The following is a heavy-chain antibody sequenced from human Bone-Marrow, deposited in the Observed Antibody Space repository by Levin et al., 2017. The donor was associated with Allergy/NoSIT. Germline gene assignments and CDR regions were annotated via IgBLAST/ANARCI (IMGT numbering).Heavy chain of an antibody. D-gene: IGHD3-10*01. Sequence: GESLKISCAASGFTFSNYGMHWVRQAPGKGLEWVALIWSDGSKIYYGDSVSGRFTISRDNSKNTLYLQMSSLRAEDTAVYYCARVRYDGSGTYYYDYFGMDVWGQGTTVIVSS. J-gene: IGHJ6*02. V-gene: IGHV3-33*01. CDR3: ARVRYDGSGTYYYDYFGMDV. CDR2: IWSDGSKI. CDR1: GFTFSNYG.